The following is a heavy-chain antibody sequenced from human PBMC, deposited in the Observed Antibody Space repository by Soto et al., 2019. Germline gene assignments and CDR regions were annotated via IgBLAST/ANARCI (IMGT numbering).Heavy chain of an antibody. Sequence: ASVKVSCKVSGYTLTELSMHWVRQAPGKGLEWMGGFDPEDGETIYAQKFQGRVTMTEDTSTDTAYMELSSPRSEDTAVYYCVLRIAVAGSDAFDIWGQGTMVTVSS. CDR2: FDPEDGET. CDR1: GYTLTELS. CDR3: VLRIAVAGSDAFDI. V-gene: IGHV1-24*01. D-gene: IGHD6-19*01. J-gene: IGHJ3*02.